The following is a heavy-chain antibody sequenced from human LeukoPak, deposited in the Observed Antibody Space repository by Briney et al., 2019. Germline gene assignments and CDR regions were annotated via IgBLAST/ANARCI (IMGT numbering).Heavy chain of an antibody. Sequence: PSETLSLTCAVYGGSFSGYYWSWIRQPPGKGLEWIGEINHSGSTNYNPSLKSRVTISVDTSKNQFSLKLSSVTAADTAVYYCARRGARYSSSWLDYRGQGTLVTVSS. CDR2: INHSGST. CDR1: GGSFSGYY. CDR3: ARRGARYSSSWLDY. J-gene: IGHJ4*02. D-gene: IGHD6-13*01. V-gene: IGHV4-34*01.